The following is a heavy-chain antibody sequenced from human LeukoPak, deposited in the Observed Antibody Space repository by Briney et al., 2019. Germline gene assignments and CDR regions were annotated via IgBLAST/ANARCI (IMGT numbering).Heavy chain of an antibody. CDR1: GFTFSSYS. Sequence: PGRSLRLSCAASGFTFSSYSMNWVRQAPGKGLEWVSYISSSSSTIYYADSVKGRFTISRDNAKNSLYLQMNSLRDEDTAVYYCARVGISDRVDPGRAYFVPYYGMDVWGQGTTVTVSS. J-gene: IGHJ6*02. D-gene: IGHD3-9*01. V-gene: IGHV3-48*02. CDR2: ISSSSSTI. CDR3: ARVGISDRVDPGRAYFVPYYGMDV.